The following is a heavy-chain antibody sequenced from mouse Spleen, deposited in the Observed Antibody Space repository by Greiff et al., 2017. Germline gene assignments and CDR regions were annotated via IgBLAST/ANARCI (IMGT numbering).Heavy chain of an antibody. CDR1: GYTFTSYW. CDR2: IHPNSGST. D-gene: IGHD2-4*01. CDR3: ARGDYDYDFDY. V-gene: IGHV1-64*01. Sequence: QVQLKQPGAELVKPGASVKLSCKASGYTFTSYWMHWVKQRPGQGLEWIGMIHPNSGSTNYNEKFKSKATLTVDKSSSTAYMQLSSLTSEDSAVYYCARGDYDYDFDYWGQGTTLTVSS. J-gene: IGHJ2*01.